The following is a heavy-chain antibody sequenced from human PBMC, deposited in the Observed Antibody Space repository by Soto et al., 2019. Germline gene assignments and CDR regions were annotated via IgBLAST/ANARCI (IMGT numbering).Heavy chain of an antibody. D-gene: IGHD3-10*01. J-gene: IGHJ6*03. Sequence: QLQLRESGPGLVKPSETLSLTCSVSGASIKSSDYYWGWIRQPPGKGLEWIGSIHYSGITYHTPSLKSRVTISVDLSKNQLSLNLTSVTAADTATYFCERPFYFGSGGRFFYMDVWGRGTTVAVSS. CDR2: IHYSGIT. CDR1: GASIKSSDYY. V-gene: IGHV4-39*01. CDR3: ERPFYFGSGGRFFYMDV.